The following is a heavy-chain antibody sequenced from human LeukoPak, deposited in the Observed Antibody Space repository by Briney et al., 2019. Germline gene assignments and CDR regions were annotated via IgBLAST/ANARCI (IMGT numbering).Heavy chain of an antibody. CDR2: IKQDGSAK. CDR3: ARVGSSGWYEDYFDY. J-gene: IGHJ4*02. Sequence: PGGSLRLSCAASGFTFSSYWMSWVRQAPGKGLEWVANIKQDGSAKYYVDSVKGRFTISRDNAKNSLYLQMNSLRAEDTAVYYCARVGSSGWYEDYFDYWGQGTLVTVSS. D-gene: IGHD6-19*01. CDR1: GFTFSSYW. V-gene: IGHV3-7*01.